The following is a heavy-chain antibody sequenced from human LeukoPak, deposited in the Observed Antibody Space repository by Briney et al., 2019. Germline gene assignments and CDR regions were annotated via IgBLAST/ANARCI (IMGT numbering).Heavy chain of an antibody. D-gene: IGHD6-6*01. Sequence: SVKVSCKASGGTFSSYAISWVRQAPGQGLEWMGGIIPIFGTANHAQKFQGRVTITADESTSTAYMELSSLRSKDTAVYYCARDLRVEYSSSSPHKYFQHWGQGTLVTVSS. V-gene: IGHV1-69*13. CDR2: IIPIFGTA. J-gene: IGHJ1*01. CDR3: ARDLRVEYSSSSPHKYFQH. CDR1: GGTFSSYA.